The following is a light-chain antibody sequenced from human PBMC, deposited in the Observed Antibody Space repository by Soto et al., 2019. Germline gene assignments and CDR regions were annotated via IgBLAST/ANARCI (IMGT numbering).Light chain of an antibody. Sequence: EIVLTQSPATLSLSPGERATLSCRASQSVSSYFAWYQQKPGQVPSLLLYDAPNRATGIPATFSGSGSGTDFTLTIRSLEPEGFAIYYCQQRSNWPPVTFGGATTVPIK. CDR1: QSVSSY. CDR2: DAP. CDR3: QQRSNWPPVT. J-gene: IGKJ4*01. V-gene: IGKV3-11*01.